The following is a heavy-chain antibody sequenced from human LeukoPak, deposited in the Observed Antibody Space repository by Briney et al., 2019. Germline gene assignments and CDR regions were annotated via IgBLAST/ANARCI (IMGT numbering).Heavy chain of an antibody. Sequence: GGSLRLSCAASGFTFSAYAMSWVRQAPGKGLEWVSTISGSGGSIYYADSVKGRFSVSRDNSKNTVYLQMNRLRAEDTVVYYCAKRRYGDYGDFDYWGQGTLVTVSS. CDR1: GFTFSAYA. CDR3: AKRRYGDYGDFDY. CDR2: ISGSGGSI. D-gene: IGHD4-17*01. J-gene: IGHJ4*02. V-gene: IGHV3-23*01.